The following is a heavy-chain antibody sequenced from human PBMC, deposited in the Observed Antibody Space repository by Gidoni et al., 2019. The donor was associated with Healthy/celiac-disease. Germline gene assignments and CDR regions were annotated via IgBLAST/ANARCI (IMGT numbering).Heavy chain of an antibody. CDR2: ISYDGSNK. CDR3: AKATRGVVVIATTFDY. V-gene: IGHV3-30*18. J-gene: IGHJ4*02. D-gene: IGHD2-21*01. Sequence: QVQLVESGGGVVQPGRSLRLSCAASGFTFSNYGMHWVRQAPGKGLEWVAVISYDGSNKYYADSVKGRFTISRDNSKNTLYLQMNSLRAEDTAVYYCAKATRGVVVIATTFDYWGQGTLVTVSS. CDR1: GFTFSNYG.